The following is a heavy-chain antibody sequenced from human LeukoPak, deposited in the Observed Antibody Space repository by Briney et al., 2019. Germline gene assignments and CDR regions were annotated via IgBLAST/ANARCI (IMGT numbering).Heavy chain of an antibody. Sequence: HPGGSLRLSCAASGFAFSSYAMHWVRQAPGKGLEWVAIISYDGITEDYSDSVKGRFSISRDNFKNTLFLQMNGLRADDTAVYYCARVHGAYPFDYWGQGTLVTVSS. V-gene: IGHV3-30*04. CDR2: ISYDGITE. J-gene: IGHJ4*02. D-gene: IGHD4/OR15-4a*01. CDR3: ARVHGAYPFDY. CDR1: GFAFSSYA.